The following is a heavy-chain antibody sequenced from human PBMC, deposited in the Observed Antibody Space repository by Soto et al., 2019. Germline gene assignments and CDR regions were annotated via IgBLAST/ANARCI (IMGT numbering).Heavy chain of an antibody. CDR1: GGSISSYY. CDR2: IYYSGST. J-gene: IGHJ6*02. Sequence: TLSLTCTVSGGSISSYYWSWIRQPPGKGLEWIGYIYYSGSTNYNPSLKSRVTISVDTSKNQFSLKLSSVTAADTAVYYCARYVGATTEDYYYGMDFRGQGTIVSVSS. V-gene: IGHV4-59*01. D-gene: IGHD1-26*01. CDR3: ARYVGATTEDYYYGMDF.